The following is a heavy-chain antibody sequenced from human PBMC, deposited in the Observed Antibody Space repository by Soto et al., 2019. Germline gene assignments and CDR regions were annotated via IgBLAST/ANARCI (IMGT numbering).Heavy chain of an antibody. D-gene: IGHD2-2*01. J-gene: IGHJ3*02. V-gene: IGHV4-31*03. CDR2: IYYNGHT. Sequence: QVQLQESGPGLVKPSQTLSLTCTVSGGSISSGGYYWSWIRQHPGKGLEWIGYIYYNGHTYYNPSFRSRVSISVHTSNNRFSLKLRPVPAADTAVYYCARGVEVGLPRGVFDIWGQGTMVTVSS. CDR3: ARGVEVGLPRGVFDI. CDR1: GGSISSGGYY.